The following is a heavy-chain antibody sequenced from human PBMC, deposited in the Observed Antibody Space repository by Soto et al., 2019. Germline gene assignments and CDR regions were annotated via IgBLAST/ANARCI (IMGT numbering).Heavy chain of an antibody. Sequence: GGSLRLSCAGSGFAFTSSTMNWVRQAPGKGLEWVSVIVSGGSTHYADSVTGRFTVSRDVSNNTVYLHMSSLRAEDTAVYFCATDSPNVGIGYFDSWGLGTLVTVSS. V-gene: IGHV3-53*01. CDR2: IVSGGST. J-gene: IGHJ4*02. D-gene: IGHD1-26*01. CDR3: ATDSPNVGIGYFDS. CDR1: GFAFTSST.